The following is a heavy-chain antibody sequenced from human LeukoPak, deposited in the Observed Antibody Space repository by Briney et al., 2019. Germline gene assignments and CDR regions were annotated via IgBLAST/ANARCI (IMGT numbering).Heavy chain of an antibody. CDR2: IYYSGSS. Sequence: SETLSLTCTVSGGSISGYYWSWIRQPPGKGLEWIGYIYYSGSSKYNPSPKSRVTISVDTSKNQFSLKLSSVTAADTAVYYCARLYDSSGYTNWLDPWGQGTLVTVSS. CDR1: GGSISGYY. CDR3: ARLYDSSGYTNWLDP. D-gene: IGHD3-22*01. J-gene: IGHJ5*02. V-gene: IGHV4-59*01.